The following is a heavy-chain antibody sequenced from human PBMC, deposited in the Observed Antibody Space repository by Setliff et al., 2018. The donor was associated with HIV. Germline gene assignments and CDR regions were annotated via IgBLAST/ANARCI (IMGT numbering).Heavy chain of an antibody. CDR2: INWNGGST. Sequence: GGSLRLSCAVSGFTFEDYGMSWVRQAPGKGLEWVSGINWNGGSTGYVDSVKGRFTISRDSAKNSLYLQMNSLRAEDMALYYCVRDKWLVPDTFDIWGQGTMVTVSS. CDR3: VRDKWLVPDTFDI. CDR1: GFTFEDYG. J-gene: IGHJ3*02. V-gene: IGHV3-20*04. D-gene: IGHD6-19*01.